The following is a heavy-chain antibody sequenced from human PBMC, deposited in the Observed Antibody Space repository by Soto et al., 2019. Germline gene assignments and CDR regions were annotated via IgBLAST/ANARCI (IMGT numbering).Heavy chain of an antibody. D-gene: IGHD3-22*01. J-gene: IGHJ6*02. CDR2: INAGNGNT. Sequence: ASVKVSCKASGYTFTSYAMHWVRQAPGQRLEWMGWINAGNGNTKYSQKFQGRVTITRDTSASTAYMELSSLRSEDTAVYYCARDQRGFYYDSSGPRMDVWGQGTTVTVSS. V-gene: IGHV1-3*01. CDR1: GYTFTSYA. CDR3: ARDQRGFYYDSSGPRMDV.